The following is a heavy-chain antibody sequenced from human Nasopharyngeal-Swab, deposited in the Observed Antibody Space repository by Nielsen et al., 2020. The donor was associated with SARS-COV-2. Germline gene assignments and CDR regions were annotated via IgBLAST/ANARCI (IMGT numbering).Heavy chain of an antibody. Sequence: GESQKISCAASGFTFSSYAMSWVRQAPGKGLEWVSAISGSGGSTYYADSVKGRFTISRDNSKNTLYLQMNSLRAEDTAVYYCAKDRTTMVRGVDYWGQGALVTVSS. CDR1: GFTFSSYA. CDR3: AKDRTTMVRGVDY. J-gene: IGHJ4*02. CDR2: ISGSGGST. V-gene: IGHV3-23*01. D-gene: IGHD3-10*01.